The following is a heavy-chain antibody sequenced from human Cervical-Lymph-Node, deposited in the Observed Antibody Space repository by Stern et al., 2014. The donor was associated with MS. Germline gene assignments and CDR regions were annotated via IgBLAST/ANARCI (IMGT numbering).Heavy chain of an antibody. CDR1: GFTFTSSA. CDR3: TITRDMSTSTAYMELSSLRSEDTAVYYCAAEPMYYSDSVGAFDI. V-gene: IGHV1-58*01. J-gene: IGHJ3*02. D-gene: IGHD3-10*01. Sequence: QLVESGPEVKKPGTSVKVSCKASGFTFTSSAVQWVRQARGHRLAWIGWVVVGRGNTHYAQKFQESVTLTTDLCPNNSSMGSGNTNYAQKFQERVTITRDMSTSTAYMELSSLRSEDTAVYYCAAEPMYYSDSVGAFDIWGQGTMVTVSS. CDR2: VVVGRGNT.